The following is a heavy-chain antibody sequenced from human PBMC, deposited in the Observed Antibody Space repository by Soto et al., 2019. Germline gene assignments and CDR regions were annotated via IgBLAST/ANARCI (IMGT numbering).Heavy chain of an antibody. Sequence: QVQLVQSEAEVKKPGASVKVSCKASGYTFTSYGISWVRQAPGQGLEWMGWISAYNGNTNHAQKLQGRVTMTTDTATSIAYMELRSLRSDDTAVYYCARAALGYSYDELDYWGQGTLVTVSS. V-gene: IGHV1-18*01. D-gene: IGHD5-18*01. CDR1: GYTFTSYG. J-gene: IGHJ4*02. CDR3: ARAALGYSYDELDY. CDR2: ISAYNGNT.